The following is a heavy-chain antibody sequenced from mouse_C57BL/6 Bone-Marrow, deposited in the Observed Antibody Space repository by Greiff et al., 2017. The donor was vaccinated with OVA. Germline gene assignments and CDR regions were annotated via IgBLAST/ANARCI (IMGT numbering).Heavy chain of an antibody. CDR3: ARGTVADY. Sequence: VHLVESGAELARPGASVKMSCKASGYNFTSYTMHWVKQRPGQGLEWIGYINPSSGYTKYNQKFKDKATLTADKSSSTAYMQLSSLTSEDSAVYYCARGTVADYWGQGTTLTVSS. CDR2: INPSSGYT. CDR1: GYNFTSYT. V-gene: IGHV1-4*01. D-gene: IGHD1-1*01. J-gene: IGHJ2*01.